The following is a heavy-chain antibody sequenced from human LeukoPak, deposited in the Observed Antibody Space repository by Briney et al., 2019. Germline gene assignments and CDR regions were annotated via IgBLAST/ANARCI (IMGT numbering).Heavy chain of an antibody. CDR2: IIPIFGTA. J-gene: IGHJ4*02. CDR1: GGTFSSYA. Sequence: SVKVSCKASGGTFSSYAISWVRQAPGQGLEWMGGIIPIFGTANYAQKFQGRVTITADESTSTAYMELSSLRSEDTAVYYCARVRDRSKRSLGYWGQGTLVTVSS. D-gene: IGHD3-16*01. CDR3: ARVRDRSKRSLGY. V-gene: IGHV1-69*13.